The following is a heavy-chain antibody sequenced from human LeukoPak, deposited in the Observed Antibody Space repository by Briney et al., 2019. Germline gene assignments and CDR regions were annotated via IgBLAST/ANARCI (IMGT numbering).Heavy chain of an antibody. CDR3: ASEYCSSTSCYYYFDY. CDR1: GYTFTGYY. Sequence: ASVKVSCKASGYTFTGYYMHWVRQAPGQGLEWMGWINPNSGGTNYAQKFQGRVTMTRDTSISTAYMELSRLRSDDTAVYYCASEYCSSTSCYYYFDYWGQGTLVTVSS. CDR2: INPNSGGT. J-gene: IGHJ4*02. V-gene: IGHV1-2*02. D-gene: IGHD2-2*01.